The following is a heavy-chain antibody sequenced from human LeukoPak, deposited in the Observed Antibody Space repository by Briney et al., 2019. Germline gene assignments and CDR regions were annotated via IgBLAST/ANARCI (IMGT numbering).Heavy chain of an antibody. V-gene: IGHV3-30-3*01. J-gene: IGHJ4*02. D-gene: IGHD1-26*01. CDR1: GFTFSSYA. CDR2: ISYDGSKK. Sequence: GGSLRLSCAASGFTFSSYAMHWVRQAPGKGLEWVAGISYDGSKKYYADSVKGRFTISRDNYKNTLYLQMNSLRAEDTAVYYCAKASGPRSGSFDYWGQGTLVTVSS. CDR3: AKASGPRSGSFDY.